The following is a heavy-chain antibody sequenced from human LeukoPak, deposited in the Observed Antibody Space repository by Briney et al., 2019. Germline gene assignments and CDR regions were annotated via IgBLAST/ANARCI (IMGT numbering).Heavy chain of an antibody. CDR3: ARGVKSLDWFDP. Sequence: SETLSLTCAVYGGSFSGYYWSWVRQPPGKGLEWIGEINHSGSTSYNPSLKSRVTISVDTSKNQFSLKLSSVTAADTAVYYCARGVKSLDWFDPWGQGTLVTVSS. CDR2: INHSGST. D-gene: IGHD3-16*02. CDR1: GGSFSGYY. V-gene: IGHV4-34*01. J-gene: IGHJ5*02.